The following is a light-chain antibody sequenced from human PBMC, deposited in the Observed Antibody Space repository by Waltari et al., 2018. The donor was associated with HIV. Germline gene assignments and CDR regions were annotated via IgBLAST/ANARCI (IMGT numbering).Light chain of an antibody. Sequence: QLVLTQSPSASASLGASVKLTCTLSSGHSNYAIAWHQQQPEQGPRYLMKLNSDGSHYKGDGIPGRFSGSSSGAERYLTISSLQSEDEADYYCQTWGTGMVFGGGTKLTVL. J-gene: IGLJ3*02. V-gene: IGLV4-69*01. CDR1: SGHSNYA. CDR3: QTWGTGMV. CDR2: LNSDGSH.